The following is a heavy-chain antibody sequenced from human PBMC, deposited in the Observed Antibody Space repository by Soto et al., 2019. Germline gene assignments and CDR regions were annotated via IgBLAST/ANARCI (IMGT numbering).Heavy chain of an antibody. J-gene: IGHJ6*02. V-gene: IGHV3-13*01. CDR3: ARSELVWFGELLDYYYYGMDV. CDR1: GFTFSSYD. CDR2: IGTAGDT. D-gene: IGHD3-10*01. Sequence: GGSLRLSCAASGFTFSSYDMHWVRQATGKGLEWVSAIGTAGDTYYPGSVKGRFTISRENAKNSLYLQMNSLRAEDTAVYYCARSELVWFGELLDYYYYGMDVWGQGTTVTVSS.